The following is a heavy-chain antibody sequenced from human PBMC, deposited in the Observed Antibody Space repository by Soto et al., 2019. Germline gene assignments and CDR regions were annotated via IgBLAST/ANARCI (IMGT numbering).Heavy chain of an antibody. D-gene: IGHD3-9*01. CDR3: ASLNYDILTGYYLDY. J-gene: IGHJ4*02. CDR1: GGSISSYY. V-gene: IGHV4-59*08. CDR2: IYYSGST. Sequence: SETLSLTCTVSGGSISSYYWSWIRQPPGKGLEWIGYIYYSGSTNYNPSLKSRVTISVDTSKNQFSLKLSSVTAADTAVYYCASLNYDILTGYYLDYWGQGTLVTVSS.